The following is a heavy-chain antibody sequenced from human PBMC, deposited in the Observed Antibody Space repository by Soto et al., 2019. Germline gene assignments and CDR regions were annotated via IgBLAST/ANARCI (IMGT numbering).Heavy chain of an antibody. CDR2: MNAYNGDT. CDR3: ARGGYDSGGYPFPY. V-gene: IGHV1-18*01. CDR1: GYTFSSYG. Sequence: QVQLVQSGAEVKNPGASVKVSYKPSGYTFSSYGINWVRQAPGQGLEWMGWMNAYNGDTNYAQKYQGRVTMTTDTSTSTAYMELRSLRSDDTAVYYCARGGYDSGGYPFPYWGQGTLVTVSS. J-gene: IGHJ4*02. D-gene: IGHD3-22*01.